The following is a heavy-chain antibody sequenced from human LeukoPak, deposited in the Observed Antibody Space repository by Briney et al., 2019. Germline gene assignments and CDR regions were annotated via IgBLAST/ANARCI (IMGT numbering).Heavy chain of an antibody. CDR2: INPNSGGT. CDR3: ARVGTAMVKITTAFDY. D-gene: IGHD5-18*01. J-gene: IGHJ4*02. Sequence: ASVKVSCKASGYTFTGYYMHWVRQDPGQGLEWMGWINPNSGGTNYAQKFQGRVTMTRDTSISTAYMELSRLRSDDTTVYYCARVGTAMVKITTAFDYWGQGTLVTVSS. V-gene: IGHV1-2*02. CDR1: GYTFTGYY.